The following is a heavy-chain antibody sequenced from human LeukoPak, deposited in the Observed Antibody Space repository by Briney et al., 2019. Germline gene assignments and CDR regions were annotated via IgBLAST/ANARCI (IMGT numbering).Heavy chain of an antibody. J-gene: IGHJ4*02. CDR2: ISYDGSKK. V-gene: IGHV3-30*18. CDR1: GFTFSSYG. CDR3: AKDGWLAAEYYFDY. D-gene: IGHD6-19*01. Sequence: RGRSLRLSCAASGFTFSSYGMHGVRQAPGKGLEGVAVISYDGSKKYYADSVKGRFTISRDNSTNTLYLQMNSLRAEDTAVYYCAKDGWLAAEYYFDYWGQGTLVTVAS.